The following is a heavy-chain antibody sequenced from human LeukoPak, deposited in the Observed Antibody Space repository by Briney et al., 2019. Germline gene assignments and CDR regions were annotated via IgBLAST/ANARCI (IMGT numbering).Heavy chain of an antibody. D-gene: IGHD4-17*01. CDR1: GGTFSRYA. V-gene: IGHV1-69*04. J-gene: IGHJ4*02. CDR3: ATPSRTEDGDYGVC. CDR2: IIPILDLA. Sequence: SVKVSCKASGGTFSRYAINWVRQAPGHGLEWMGRIIPILDLAHYTQKFQGRLTITADKSTNTSYMELTSLTAEDTAVYYCATPSRTEDGDYGVCWGQGTLVTVSS.